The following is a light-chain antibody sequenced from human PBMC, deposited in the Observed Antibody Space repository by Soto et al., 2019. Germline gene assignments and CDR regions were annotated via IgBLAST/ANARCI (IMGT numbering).Light chain of an antibody. J-gene: IGKJ1*01. CDR3: QKYNSAPRT. Sequence: IQMTQSPSSLSASVGDRVTITCRASQVISNYLAWYQQKPGKVPKLLIYAASTLQSGVPPRFSGSGSGTDFTLTISSLQPEDVATYYCQKYNSAPRTFGQGTKVEIK. CDR1: QVISNY. V-gene: IGKV1-27*01. CDR2: AAS.